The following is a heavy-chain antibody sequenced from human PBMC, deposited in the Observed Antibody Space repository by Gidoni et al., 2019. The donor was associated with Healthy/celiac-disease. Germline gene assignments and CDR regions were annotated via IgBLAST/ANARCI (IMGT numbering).Heavy chain of an antibody. CDR1: GFPFSSYA. J-gene: IGHJ2*01. CDR3: AKVSTAYSSSSGGYFDL. CDR2: MNGIGGST. V-gene: IGHV3-23*01. Sequence: EVQLLESGGGLLQPGGSLRLSCAASGFPFSSYAMSWVRQAPGKGLEWVSAMNGIGGSTYYADSVKGRFTITRDNSKNTLYLQMNSLRAEDTAVYYCAKVSTAYSSSSGGYFDLWGRGTLVTVSA. D-gene: IGHD6-6*01.